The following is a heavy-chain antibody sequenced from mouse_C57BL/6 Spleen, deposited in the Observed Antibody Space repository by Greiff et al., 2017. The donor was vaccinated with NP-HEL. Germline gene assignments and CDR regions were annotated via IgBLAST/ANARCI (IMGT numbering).Heavy chain of an antibody. CDR1: GYTFTSYW. CDR2: IDPSDSYT. V-gene: IGHV1-59*01. D-gene: IGHD2-4*01. Sequence: QVQLQQSGAELVRPGTSVKLSCKASGYTFTSYWMHWVKQRPGQGLEWIGVIDPSDSYTNYNQKFKGKATLTVDTSSSTAHMQLSSLTSEDSAVYYCARTIDYDGVYFDYWGQGTTLTVSS. J-gene: IGHJ2*01. CDR3: ARTIDYDGVYFDY.